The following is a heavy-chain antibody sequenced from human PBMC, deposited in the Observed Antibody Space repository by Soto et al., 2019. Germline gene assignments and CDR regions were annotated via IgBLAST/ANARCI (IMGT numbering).Heavy chain of an antibody. V-gene: IGHV3-15*01. CDR2: IKSKTDGGTA. CDR3: TTGIYYEILTGYHNVAY. Sequence: PGGSLRLSCVASGFNLSHPWMTWVRQAAGKGLEWVGRIKSKTDGGTADYAAPVKGRATISSDDSKNTAYLQMNSLKTEDTAVYYCTTGIYYEILTGYHNVAYWGQGALVTDSS. J-gene: IGHJ4*02. CDR1: GFNLSHPW. D-gene: IGHD3-9*01.